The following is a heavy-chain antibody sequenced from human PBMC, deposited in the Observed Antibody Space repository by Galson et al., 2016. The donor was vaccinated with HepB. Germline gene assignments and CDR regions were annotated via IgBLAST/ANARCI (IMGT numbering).Heavy chain of an antibody. V-gene: IGHV3-9*01. CDR3: AKDFLEWQPPGRDNFDYIMDV. CDR1: GFTFDDYA. Sequence: SLRLSCAASGFTFDDYAMHWVRQPPGKGLEWVSSINWNGGIVHYADSVKGRFSISRDNAKKSLFLQMNSLRPEDKALYYCAKDFLEWQPPGRDNFDYIMDVWGQGTTVTVSS. CDR2: INWNGGIV. D-gene: IGHD3-3*01. J-gene: IGHJ6*02.